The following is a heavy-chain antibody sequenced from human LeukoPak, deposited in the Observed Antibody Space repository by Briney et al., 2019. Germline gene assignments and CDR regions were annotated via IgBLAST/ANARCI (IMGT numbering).Heavy chain of an antibody. CDR3: AKEEVAGTFDY. D-gene: IGHD3-10*01. J-gene: IGHJ4*02. V-gene: IGHV3-43D*03. CDR2: ISWDGGST. Sequence: PGGSLRLSCAASGFTFDDYAMHWVRQAPGKGLEWVSLISWDGGSTYYADSVKGRFTISRDNSKNSLYLQMNIPRAEDTALYYCAKEEVAGTFDYWGQGTLVTVSS. CDR1: GFTFDDYA.